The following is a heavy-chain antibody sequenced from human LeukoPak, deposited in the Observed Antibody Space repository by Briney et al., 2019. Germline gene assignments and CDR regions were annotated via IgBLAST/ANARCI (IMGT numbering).Heavy chain of an antibody. Sequence: GGSLRLSCAASGFTFGAYFMHWVRQAPGKGLQYVSSISSNEYDTYYADSVKGRFTISRDNSKNTLFLQMNNLRPEDTAVYYCVKDLNGTWSFDYWGQGTLVTVSS. D-gene: IGHD2-8*01. J-gene: IGHJ4*02. CDR1: GFTFGAYF. CDR3: VKDLNGTWSFDY. CDR2: ISSNEYDT. V-gene: IGHV3-64D*06.